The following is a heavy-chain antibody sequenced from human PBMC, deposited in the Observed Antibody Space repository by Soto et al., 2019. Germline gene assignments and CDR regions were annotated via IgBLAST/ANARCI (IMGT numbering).Heavy chain of an antibody. V-gene: IGHV3-33*01. CDR2: IWYDGSKK. CDR1: GFTFSSFG. Sequence: QVQVVESGGGVVQPGRSLRLSCAASGFTFSSFGMHWVRQAPGKGLEWVSLIWYDGSKKSYGDSVKGRFTISRDNSKNTVYLQMNSLRADDTAVYYCARDASYYSLRRGYYPARDGIDVLGECTTVTVSS. J-gene: IGHJ6*04. D-gene: IGHD3-3*01. CDR3: ARDASYYSLRRGYYPARDGIDV.